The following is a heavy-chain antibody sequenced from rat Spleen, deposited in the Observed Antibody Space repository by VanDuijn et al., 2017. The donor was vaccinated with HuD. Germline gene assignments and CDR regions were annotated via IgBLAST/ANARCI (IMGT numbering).Heavy chain of an antibody. CDR3: ASAPGNGYVMDA. CDR1: GFSLTNYS. D-gene: IGHD3-1*01. Sequence: QVQLMESGPGLVQPSETLSLTCTVSGFSLTNYSVHWVRQSPGKGLEWVGVMWRSGSTEYNSALKSRLSISRDTSKNNIFLKMNSLQSEDTTTYYCASAPGNGYVMDAWCQGASVTVSS. V-gene: IGHV2-45*01. J-gene: IGHJ4*01. CDR2: MWRSGST.